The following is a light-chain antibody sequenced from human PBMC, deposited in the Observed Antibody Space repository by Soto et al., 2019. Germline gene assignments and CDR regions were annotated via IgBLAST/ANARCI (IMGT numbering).Light chain of an antibody. CDR2: DAS. CDR3: QQRRFLPRP. J-gene: IGKJ1*01. CDR1: ESVATN. Sequence: EIVMYQSPATLSVSPGERATLSCRASESVATNLAWYQQTPGQAPRLLIYDASNRATGVPARFSGSGSGTDFTLTISSLEPEDFAVYYCQQRRFLPRPFGQGTKVAI. V-gene: IGKV3-11*01.